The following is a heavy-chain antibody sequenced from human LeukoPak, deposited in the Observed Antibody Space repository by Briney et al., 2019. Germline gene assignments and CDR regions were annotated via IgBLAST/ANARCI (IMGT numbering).Heavy chain of an antibody. D-gene: IGHD2-15*01. CDR3: ARRYCSGGSCYSDY. CDR2: ISGGDGDT. Sequence: GGSLRLSCAASGFAFSTFAMTWVRQTPGKGLEWVSAISGGDGDTYYADSVKGRFTISRDNSKNTLYLQMNSLRAEDTAVYYCARRYCSGGSCYSDYWGQGTLVTVSS. CDR1: GFAFSTFA. J-gene: IGHJ4*02. V-gene: IGHV3-23*01.